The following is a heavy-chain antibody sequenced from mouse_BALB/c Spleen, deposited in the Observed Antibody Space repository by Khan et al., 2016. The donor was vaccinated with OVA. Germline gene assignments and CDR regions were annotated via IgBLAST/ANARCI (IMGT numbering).Heavy chain of an antibody. Sequence: VQLQESGAELVRPGVSVKISCKGSGYTFTDYAMHWVKQSHAKSLEWIGVISTYYGDTNYNQKFKGKATMTVDKSSSTAYMALARLTSEDSAIYYCARGDYGYGYFDVWGAGTTVTVSS. CDR2: ISTYYGDT. J-gene: IGHJ1*01. D-gene: IGHD1-1*01. CDR1: GYTFTDYA. CDR3: ARGDYGYGYFDV. V-gene: IGHV1S137*01.